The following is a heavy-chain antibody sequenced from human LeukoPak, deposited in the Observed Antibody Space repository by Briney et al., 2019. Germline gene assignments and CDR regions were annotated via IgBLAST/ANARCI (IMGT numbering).Heavy chain of an antibody. Sequence: ASEILSLTCTVSGGSISSYYWSWIRQPPGKGLEWIGYIYYSGSTNYNPSLKSRVTISVDTSKNQFSLKLSSVTAADTAVYYCARGRSGYSSSPLQHWGQGTLVTVSS. CDR2: IYYSGST. CDR3: ARGRSGYSSSPLQH. V-gene: IGHV4-59*01. D-gene: IGHD6-13*01. J-gene: IGHJ1*01. CDR1: GGSISSYY.